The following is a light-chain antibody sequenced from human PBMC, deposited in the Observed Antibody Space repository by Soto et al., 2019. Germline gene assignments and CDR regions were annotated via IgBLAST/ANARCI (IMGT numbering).Light chain of an antibody. Sequence: DIQMTQSPSTLSASVGDRVTITCRASQSLSRWLAWYQQKPGKAPKLLIYDASILESGVPSRFSGNGSGTEFTLTIGSLQPDDFATYHCQQLIGYPYTFGQGTKLQIK. CDR3: QQLIGYPYT. CDR1: QSLSRW. CDR2: DAS. J-gene: IGKJ2*01. V-gene: IGKV1-5*01.